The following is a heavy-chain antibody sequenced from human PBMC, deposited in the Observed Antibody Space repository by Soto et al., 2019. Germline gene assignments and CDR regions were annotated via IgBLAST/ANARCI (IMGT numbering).Heavy chain of an antibody. CDR1: GFTFSRHG. CDR2: INPSGDST. D-gene: IGHD6-13*01. Sequence: GGCLRLSCVASGFTFSRHGLSWVRQAPGKGLEWVSTINPSGDSTFYADSVKGRFTISRDNSKNTVYLQMNSLSVGDTAVYLCAKVDVSTAGSFDYWGQGALVTVS. V-gene: IGHV3-23*01. CDR3: AKVDVSTAGSFDY. J-gene: IGHJ4*02.